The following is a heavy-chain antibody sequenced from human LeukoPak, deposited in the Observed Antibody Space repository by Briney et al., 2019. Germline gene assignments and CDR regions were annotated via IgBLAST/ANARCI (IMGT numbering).Heavy chain of an antibody. Sequence: ASVKVSCKASGYTFTRYFIHWVRQAPGQGLEWMGIINPSGGTTSYAQKFQGRVTMTRDTSTSTGYMELSSPGSEDTAVYHCARTTSRWYFDLWGRGTLVTVSS. D-gene: IGHD2/OR15-2a*01. V-gene: IGHV1-46*01. CDR1: GYTFTRYF. J-gene: IGHJ2*01. CDR3: ARTTSRWYFDL. CDR2: INPSGGTT.